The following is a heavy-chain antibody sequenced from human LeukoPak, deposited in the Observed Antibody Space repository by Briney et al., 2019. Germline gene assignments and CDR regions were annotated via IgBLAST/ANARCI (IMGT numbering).Heavy chain of an antibody. CDR3: ARDSYDSSGQIDY. Sequence: SQTLSLTCAVSGGSISSGGYSWSWLRQPPGKGLEWIGYVYHSGSTYYNPSLKSRVTISVDRSKNQFSLKLSSVTAADTAVYYCARDSYDSSGQIDYWGQGTLVTVSS. D-gene: IGHD3-22*01. J-gene: IGHJ4*02. V-gene: IGHV4-30-2*01. CDR2: VYHSGST. CDR1: GGSISSGGYS.